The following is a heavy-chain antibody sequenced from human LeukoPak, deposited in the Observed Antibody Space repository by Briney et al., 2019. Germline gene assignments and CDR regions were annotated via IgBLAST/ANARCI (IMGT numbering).Heavy chain of an antibody. CDR1: GFTFSSYW. J-gene: IGHJ4*02. V-gene: IGHV3-74*01. D-gene: IGHD3-10*01. Sequence: GGSLRLSCAASGFTFSSYWMHRVRQAPGKGLVWVSRINSDGSTTTYADSVEGRFTISRDNAKNTLYLQMNSLRAEDTAVYYCARGSPLVRGVISPFDHWGQGTLVTVSS. CDR2: INSDGSTT. CDR3: ARGSPLVRGVISPFDH.